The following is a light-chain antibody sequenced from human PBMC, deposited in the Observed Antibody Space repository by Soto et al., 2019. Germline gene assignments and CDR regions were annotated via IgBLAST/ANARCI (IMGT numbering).Light chain of an antibody. CDR2: GNR. CDR1: SSNLGAGYD. J-gene: IGLJ3*02. V-gene: IGLV1-40*01. CDR3: QASDYSLTASV. Sequence: QSVLTQPPSVSGAPGQRVTLSCTGNSSNLGAGYDVHWYQQLPGAAPKLVIFGNRNRPSGVPEGFSGSKSGTSATLASTGFQAEDEADYYCQASDYSLTASVFGGGTKLTVL.